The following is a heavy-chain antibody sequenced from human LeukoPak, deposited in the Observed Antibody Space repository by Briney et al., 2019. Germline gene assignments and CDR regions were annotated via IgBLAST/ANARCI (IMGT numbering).Heavy chain of an antibody. CDR3: ARRNSAQRPPRTMDV. CDR2: MNPKSGNT. D-gene: IGHD6-25*01. V-gene: IGHV1-8*01. CDR1: EYTFTTYD. J-gene: IGHJ6*02. Sequence: GASVKVSCKASEYTFTTYDINWVRQATGQGLEWMGWMNPKSGNTGYAQKFQGRVTMTRNTSISTAYMELSSLRSEDTDVYYCARRNSAQRPPRTMDVWGQGTTVTVSS.